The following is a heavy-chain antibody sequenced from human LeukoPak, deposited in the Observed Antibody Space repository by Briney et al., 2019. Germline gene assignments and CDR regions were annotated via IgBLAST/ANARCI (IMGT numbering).Heavy chain of an antibody. D-gene: IGHD5-12*01. Sequence: ASVKVSCKASGYTFTGSYMHWVRQAPGQGLEWMGWINPNSGGTNYAQKFQGRVTMSRDTSFSTAYMELSRLRYDDTAVYYCARVGYSGYDFGWFDPWGQGTLVTVSS. CDR1: GYTFTGSY. CDR3: ARVGYSGYDFGWFDP. J-gene: IGHJ5*02. V-gene: IGHV1-2*02. CDR2: INPNSGGT.